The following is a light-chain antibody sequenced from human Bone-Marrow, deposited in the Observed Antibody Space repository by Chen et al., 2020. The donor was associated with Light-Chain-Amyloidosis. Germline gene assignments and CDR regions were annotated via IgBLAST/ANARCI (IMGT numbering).Light chain of an antibody. J-gene: IGLJ1*01. CDR3: SSYTITNTLV. CDR1: SSDVGGDNH. Sequence: QSALTQPASVSGSPGQPITISCTGTSSDVGGDNHVSWYQQHPDKAPKLMIYEVTTRPSWVPDCFSGSKSDNTASLTISGLQTEDEADYFCSSYTITNTLVFGSGTRVTVL. CDR2: EVT. V-gene: IGLV2-14*01.